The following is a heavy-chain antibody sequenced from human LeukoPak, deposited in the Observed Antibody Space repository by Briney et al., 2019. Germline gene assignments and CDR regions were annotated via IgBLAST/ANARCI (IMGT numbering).Heavy chain of an antibody. Sequence: PGRSLRLSCAASGFTFSSYGMHWVRQAPGKGLEWVAVISYDGSNKYYADSVKGRFTISRDNSKNTLYLQMNSLRAEDTAVYYCAKAQGRYTIYGMDVWGQGTTVTVSS. V-gene: IGHV3-30*18. CDR2: ISYDGSNK. D-gene: IGHD3-16*02. CDR3: AKAQGRYTIYGMDV. J-gene: IGHJ6*02. CDR1: GFTFSSYG.